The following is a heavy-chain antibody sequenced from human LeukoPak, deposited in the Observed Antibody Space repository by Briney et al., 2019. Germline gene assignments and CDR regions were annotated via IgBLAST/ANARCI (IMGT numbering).Heavy chain of an antibody. V-gene: IGHV4-4*02. CDR2: IYQSGST. J-gene: IGHJ6*03. D-gene: IGHD5-18*01. Sequence: SETLSLTCAVSGGAISSSNWWSWVRQPPGKGLEWIGEIYQSGSTNYNPSLKSRVTISVDTSKNQFSLKLSSVTAADTAVYYCARTTEGGYTYDYFYYYYMDVWGKGTTVTISS. CDR3: ARTTEGGYTYDYFYYYYMDV. CDR1: GGAISSSNW.